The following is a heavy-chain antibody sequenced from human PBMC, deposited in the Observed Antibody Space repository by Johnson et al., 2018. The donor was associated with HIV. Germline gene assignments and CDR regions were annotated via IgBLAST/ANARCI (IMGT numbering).Heavy chain of an antibody. Sequence: QVQLVESGGGVVQPGKSLRLFCAASGFTFSSYAMHWVRQAPGKGLEWVAVISYDGSNKYYADSVKGRFTISRDNSKNTLYLQMNSLRAEDTAVYYCARGSYYDSSGDAFDIWGQGTMVTVSS. J-gene: IGHJ3*02. CDR2: ISYDGSNK. CDR3: ARGSYYDSSGDAFDI. V-gene: IGHV3-30*14. D-gene: IGHD3-22*01. CDR1: GFTFSSYA.